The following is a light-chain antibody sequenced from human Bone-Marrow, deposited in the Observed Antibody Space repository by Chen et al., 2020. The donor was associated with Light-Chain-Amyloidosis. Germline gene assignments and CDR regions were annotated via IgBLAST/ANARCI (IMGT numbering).Light chain of an antibody. CDR3: QSYQGSSQGV. J-gene: IGLJ3*02. CDR2: EDD. V-gene: IGLV6-57*01. CDR1: SGRIATNY. Sequence: NFMLTQPHSVSESPGKTVIISCTRSSGRIATNYVQWYQQRPGSSPTTVIYEDDQIPSGVPDRFSVSIDRSSNAASLAISGLKTEDEADYYCQSYQGSSQGVFGGGTKLTVL.